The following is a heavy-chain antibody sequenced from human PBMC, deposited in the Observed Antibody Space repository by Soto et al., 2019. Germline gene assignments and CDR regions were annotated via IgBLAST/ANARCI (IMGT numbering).Heavy chain of an antibody. D-gene: IGHD1-26*01. J-gene: IGHJ4*02. V-gene: IGHV1-18*01. CDR1: GYTFTSYG. Sequence: QVQLVQSGAEVKKPGASVKVSCKASGYTFTSYGISWVRQAPGQGLEWMGWISAYNGNTKYAQKLEGRVTTTTETSTSTAYMELRSLRSDDTAVYYCARDLGGSYYAPVDYWGQGTLVTVSS. CDR3: ARDLGGSYYAPVDY. CDR2: ISAYNGNT.